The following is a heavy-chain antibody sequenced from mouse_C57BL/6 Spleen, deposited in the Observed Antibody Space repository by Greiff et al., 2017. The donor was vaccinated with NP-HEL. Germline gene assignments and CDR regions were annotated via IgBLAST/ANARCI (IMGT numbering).Heavy chain of an antibody. V-gene: IGHV1-26*01. CDR1: GYTFTDYY. Sequence: EVQLQQSGPELVKPGASVKISCKASGYTFTDYYMNWVKQSHGKSLEWIGDINPNNGGTSYNQKFKGKATLTVDKSSSTAYMELRSLTSEDSAVYYCARGGDYADVWGTGTTVTVSS. J-gene: IGHJ1*03. CDR3: ARGGDYADV. D-gene: IGHD2-4*01. CDR2: INPNNGGT.